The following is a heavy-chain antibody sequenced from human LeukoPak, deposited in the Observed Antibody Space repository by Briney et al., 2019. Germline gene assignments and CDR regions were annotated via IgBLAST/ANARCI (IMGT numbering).Heavy chain of an antibody. J-gene: IGHJ6*02. V-gene: IGHV3-11*05. D-gene: IGHD6-19*01. CDR2: IRGSRSYT. Sequence: GRSLRLSCAASGFTFSDYYMSWIRQAPGKGLEWVSYIRGSRSYTNYADSVKGRFTISRDNAKNSVYLQMNSLRAEDTAVYYCARDSQQAGYSSGWYGYYYYGMDVWGQGTTVTVSS. CDR1: GFTFSDYY. CDR3: ARDSQQAGYSSGWYGYYYYGMDV.